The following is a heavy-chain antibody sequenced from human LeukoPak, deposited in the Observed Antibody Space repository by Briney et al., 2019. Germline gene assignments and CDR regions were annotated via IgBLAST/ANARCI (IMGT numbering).Heavy chain of an antibody. CDR3: ARDRGYSSSWYGWFDP. J-gene: IGHJ5*02. Sequence: SETLSLTCTVSGGSISSYYWSWIRQPPGKGLEWIGYIYYSGSTNYNPSLKSRVTISVDTSKNQFSLKLSSVTAADTAVYYCARDRGYSSSWYGWFDPWGQGTLVTVSS. CDR2: IYYSGST. CDR1: GGSISSYY. D-gene: IGHD6-13*01. V-gene: IGHV4-59*01.